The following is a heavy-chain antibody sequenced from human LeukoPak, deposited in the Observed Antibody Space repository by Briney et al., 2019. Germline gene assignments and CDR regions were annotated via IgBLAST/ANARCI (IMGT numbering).Heavy chain of an antibody. CDR3: ARGNRRLGYYGSGSRLPFDS. J-gene: IGHJ4*02. Sequence: SETLSLTCGVYGGSFRAYDYWIWIRQPPGKGLEWIGEFNHNGITSYNPSLKSRVTISIDTSKNQFSLKLNSVTAADTAVYYCARGNRRLGYYGSGSRLPFDSWGQGTLVTVYS. V-gene: IGHV4-34*01. CDR2: FNHNGIT. D-gene: IGHD3-10*01. CDR1: GGSFRAYDY.